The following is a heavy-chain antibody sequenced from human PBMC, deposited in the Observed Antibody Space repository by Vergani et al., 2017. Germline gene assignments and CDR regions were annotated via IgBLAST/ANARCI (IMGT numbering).Heavy chain of an antibody. CDR3: ARDYIVGATYRGWVEGYGMDV. Sequence: QGQLVESGGGIVQPGRSLTLSCVASRSTFKTYGMHWVRQAPGKGLEWVGLIYYDGSNAYYADSVKGRFTISRDNSKNSLYLQMNSLRAEDTAVYYCARDYIVGATYRGWVEGYGMDVWGQGTTVTVSS. J-gene: IGHJ6*02. CDR1: RSTFKTYG. V-gene: IGHV3-33*01. CDR2: IYYDGSNA. D-gene: IGHD1-26*01.